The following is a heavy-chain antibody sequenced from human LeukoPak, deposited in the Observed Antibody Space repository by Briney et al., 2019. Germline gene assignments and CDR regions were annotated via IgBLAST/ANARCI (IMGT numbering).Heavy chain of an antibody. Sequence: GGSLRLSCAASGFTFSSYGMHWVRQAPGKGLEWVAFIRYDGSNKYYADSVKGRFTISRDNSKNTLYLQMNSLRAEDTAVDYCAKAQNSGYDYENFDYWGQGTLVTVSS. D-gene: IGHD5-12*01. CDR2: IRYDGSNK. V-gene: IGHV3-30*02. CDR1: GFTFSSYG. CDR3: AKAQNSGYDYENFDY. J-gene: IGHJ4*02.